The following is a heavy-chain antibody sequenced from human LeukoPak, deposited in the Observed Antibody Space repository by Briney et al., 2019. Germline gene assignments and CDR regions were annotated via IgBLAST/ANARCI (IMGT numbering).Heavy chain of an antibody. J-gene: IGHJ4*02. CDR3: AKHGSGRYFDY. V-gene: IGHV3-23*01. CDR2: ISDSGGKT. Sequence: GSLRLSCAASGFTFSSYAMSWVRQAPGKGLEWVSAISDSGGKTYYADSMKGRFTISRDNSKNTLYLQMNSLRAEDTAVYYCAKHGSGRYFDYWGQGTLVTVSS. D-gene: IGHD6-19*01. CDR1: GFTFSSYA.